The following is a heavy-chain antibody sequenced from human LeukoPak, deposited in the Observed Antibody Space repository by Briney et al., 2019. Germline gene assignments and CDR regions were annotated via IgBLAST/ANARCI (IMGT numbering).Heavy chain of an antibody. V-gene: IGHV3-23*01. J-gene: IGHJ4*02. CDR2: ISGSGGST. CDR3: AKPHRSGSYYDY. CDR1: GFTFSSYA. D-gene: IGHD1-26*01. Sequence: GGSLRLSCAASGFTFSSYAMSWVRQAPGKGLEWVSAISGSGGSTYYADSVKGRFTISRDNSKNTLYLQMNSLRAEDTAIYYCAKPHRSGSYYDYWGQGTLVTVSS.